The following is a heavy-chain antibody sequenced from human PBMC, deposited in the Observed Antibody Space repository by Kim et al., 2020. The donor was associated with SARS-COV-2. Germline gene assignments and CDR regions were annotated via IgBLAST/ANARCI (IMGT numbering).Heavy chain of an antibody. CDR1: GFTFDDYA. CDR2: ISWNSGSI. D-gene: IGHD2-15*01. J-gene: IGHJ1*01. CDR3: AKDTYCSGGSCSLAEYFQH. Sequence: GGSLRLSCAASGFTFDDYAMHWVRQAPGKGLEWVSGISWNSGSIGYADSVKGRFTISRDNAKNSLYLQMNSLRAEDTALYYCAKDTYCSGGSCSLAEYFQHWGQGTLVTVSS. V-gene: IGHV3-9*01.